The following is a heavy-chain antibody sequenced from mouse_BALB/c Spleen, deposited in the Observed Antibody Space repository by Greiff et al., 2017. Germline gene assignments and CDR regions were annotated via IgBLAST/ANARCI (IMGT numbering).Heavy chain of an antibody. CDR1: GFTFSSYG. V-gene: IGHV5-6-3*01. CDR2: INSNGGST. J-gene: IGHJ3*01. Sequence: EVQGVESGGGLVQPGGSLKLSCAASGFTFSSYGMSWVRQTPDKRLELVATINSNGGSTYYPDSVKGRFTISRDNAKNTLYLQMSSLKSEDTAMYYCAREENFFAYWGQGTLVTVSA. CDR3: AREENFFAY.